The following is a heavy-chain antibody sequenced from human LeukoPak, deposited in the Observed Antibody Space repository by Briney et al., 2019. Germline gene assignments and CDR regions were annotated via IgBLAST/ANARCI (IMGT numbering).Heavy chain of an antibody. Sequence: PSETLSLTCTVSGGSISSYYWSWIRQPAGKGLEWIGRIYTSGSTNYSPSLKSRVTISVDKSKNQFSLELSSVTAADTAVYYCARSYQLLLDVWGKGTTVTVSS. J-gene: IGHJ6*04. CDR3: ARSYQLLLDV. CDR2: IYTSGST. CDR1: GGSISSYY. V-gene: IGHV4-4*07. D-gene: IGHD6-6*01.